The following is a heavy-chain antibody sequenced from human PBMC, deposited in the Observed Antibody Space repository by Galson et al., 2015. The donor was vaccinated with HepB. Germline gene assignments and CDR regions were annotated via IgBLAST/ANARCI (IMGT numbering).Heavy chain of an antibody. CDR1: GFTFSSYA. CDR3: VKEEKYSRSWYELGSMDV. V-gene: IGHV3-64D*06. CDR2: ISSNGSST. Sequence: SLRLSCAASGFTFSSYAMHWVRQAPGKGLEYVSAISSNGSSTYYADSVKGRFTISRDNSKNTLYLQVSSLRTEDTAVYYCVKEEKYSRSWYELGSMDVWGQGTTVIVSS. J-gene: IGHJ6*02. D-gene: IGHD6-13*01.